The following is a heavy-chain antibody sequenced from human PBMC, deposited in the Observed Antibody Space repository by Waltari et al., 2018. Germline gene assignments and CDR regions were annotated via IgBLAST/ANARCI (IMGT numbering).Heavy chain of an antibody. Sequence: QVQLQESGQGLAKPSETLSLTCAVPGYSISSRYYGGWIRQPPGKGLEWIGSIYHSGSTYYNPSLKSRVTISVDTSKNQFSLKLSSVTAADTAVYYCARLSKVNGMDVWGQGTTVTVSS. CDR2: IYHSGST. J-gene: IGHJ6*02. V-gene: IGHV4-38-2*01. CDR3: ARLSKVNGMDV. D-gene: IGHD3-22*01. CDR1: GYSISSRYY.